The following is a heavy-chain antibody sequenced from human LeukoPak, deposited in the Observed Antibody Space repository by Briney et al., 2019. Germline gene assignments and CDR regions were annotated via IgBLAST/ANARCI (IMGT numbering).Heavy chain of an antibody. CDR3: ARHDLPIAAAGTGGFDY. V-gene: IGHV4-39*01. J-gene: IGHJ4*02. Sequence: SETLSLTCTVSGGSIGSSSYYWGWIRQPPGKGLEWIGSIYYSGSTYYNPSLKSRVTISVDTSKNQFPLKLSSVTAADTAVYYCARHDLPIAAAGTGGFDYWGQGTLVTVSS. CDR1: GGSIGSSSYY. D-gene: IGHD6-13*01. CDR2: IYYSGST.